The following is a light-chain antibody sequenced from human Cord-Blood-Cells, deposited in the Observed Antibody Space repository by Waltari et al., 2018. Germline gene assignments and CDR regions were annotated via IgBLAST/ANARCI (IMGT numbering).Light chain of an antibody. CDR3: GTWDSSLSAVV. Sequence: QYVFTQPPSVYAATGQKVTISCPGSSATIGNNYISWYQQLPGTAPQLLIYENNKRPSGIPDRFSGSKSGTSATLGITGLQTGDEADYYCGTWDSSLSAVVFGGGTKLTVL. J-gene: IGLJ2*01. CDR2: ENN. CDR1: SATIGNNY. V-gene: IGLV1-51*02.